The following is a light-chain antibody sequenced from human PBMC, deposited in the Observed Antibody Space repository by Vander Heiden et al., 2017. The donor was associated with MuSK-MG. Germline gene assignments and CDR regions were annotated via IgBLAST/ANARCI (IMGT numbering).Light chain of an antibody. Sequence: SALTQPAAVSGAPGQSIHMSCTGPSRDVGVYTFVSLSQQHPGNAPQLIIYEVNKWPAGVANRFSVSKSGNTASLTISGRQAEDDADYYCCAYAGSSNLVFGGGTRLTVL. CDR1: SRDVGVYTF. CDR2: EVN. J-gene: IGLJ3*02. V-gene: IGLV2-23*02. CDR3: CAYAGSSNLV.